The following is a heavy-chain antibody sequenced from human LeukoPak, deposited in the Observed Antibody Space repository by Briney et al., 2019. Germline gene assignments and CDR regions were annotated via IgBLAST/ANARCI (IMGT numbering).Heavy chain of an antibody. D-gene: IGHD3-16*01. J-gene: IGHJ6*02. CDR2: IGYDGSNK. CDR3: ARVVFSGMDV. Sequence: PGRSLRLSCAASGFSFSSYGIHWVRQAPGKGLEWVAVIGYDGSNKYYADSVKGRFTISRDNSKNTLYLQMNSLRTEDTAVYYCARVVFSGMDVWGLGTTVTVSS. CDR1: GFSFSSYG. V-gene: IGHV3-30*03.